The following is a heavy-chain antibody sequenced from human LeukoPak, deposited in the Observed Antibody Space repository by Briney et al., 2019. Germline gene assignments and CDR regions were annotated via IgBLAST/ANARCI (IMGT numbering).Heavy chain of an antibody. CDR1: GGSISSYY. Sequence: SETLSLTCTVSGGSISSYYWSWIQQPPGKGLEWIGYIYYSGSTNYNPSLKSRVTISVDTSKNQFSLKLSSVTAADTAVYYCARHTGYYVFAFDYWGQGTLVTVSS. V-gene: IGHV4-59*08. CDR3: ARHTGYYVFAFDY. J-gene: IGHJ4*02. D-gene: IGHD1-26*01. CDR2: IYYSGST.